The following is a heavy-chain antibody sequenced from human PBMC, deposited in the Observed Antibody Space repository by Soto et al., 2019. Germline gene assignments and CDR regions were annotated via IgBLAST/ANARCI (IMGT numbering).Heavy chain of an antibody. CDR1: GFTFSTHA. Sequence: EVQLLESGGGLVQPGGSLRLSCVASGFTFSTHAFSWVRQAPGKGLEWVSAISSSAYNTYYADTVKGRFTISRDNSKSTLYLQMNSLRAEDTAVYYCAKDLAYDDSSGHHDYWGQGDLITVSS. J-gene: IGHJ4*02. CDR2: ISSSAYNT. CDR3: AKDLAYDDSSGHHDY. V-gene: IGHV3-23*01. D-gene: IGHD3-22*01.